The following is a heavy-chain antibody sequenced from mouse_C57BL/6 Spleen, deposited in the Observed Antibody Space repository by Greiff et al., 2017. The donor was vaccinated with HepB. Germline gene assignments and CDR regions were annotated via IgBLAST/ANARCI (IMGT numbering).Heavy chain of an antibody. Sequence: EVMLVESGGGLVKPGGSLKLSCAASGFTFSDYGMHWVRQAPEKGLEWVAYISSGSSTIYYADTVKGRFTISRDNAKNTLFLQMTSLRSEDTAMYYCASDGYHHWYFDVWGTGTTVTVSS. CDR1: GFTFSDYG. V-gene: IGHV5-17*01. CDR3: ASDGYHHWYFDV. J-gene: IGHJ1*03. CDR2: ISSGSSTI. D-gene: IGHD2-3*01.